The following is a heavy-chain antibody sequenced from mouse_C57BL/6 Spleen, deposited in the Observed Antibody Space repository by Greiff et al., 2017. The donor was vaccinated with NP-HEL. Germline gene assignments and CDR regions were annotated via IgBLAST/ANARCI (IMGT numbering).Heavy chain of an antibody. D-gene: IGHD2-5*01. CDR3: ARSYSNYVAMDY. CDR2: INPNNGGT. V-gene: IGHV1-18*01. CDR1: GYTFTDYN. Sequence: DVQLQESGPELVKPGASVKIPCKASGYTFTDYNMDWVKQSHGKSLEWIGDINPNNGGTIYNQKFKGKATLTVDKSSSTAYMELRSLTSEDTAVYYCARSYSNYVAMDYWGQGTSVTVSS. J-gene: IGHJ4*01.